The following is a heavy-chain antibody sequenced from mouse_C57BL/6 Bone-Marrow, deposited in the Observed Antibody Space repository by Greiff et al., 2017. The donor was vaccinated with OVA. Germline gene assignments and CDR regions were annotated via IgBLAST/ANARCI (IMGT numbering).Heavy chain of an antibody. CDR2: INPNNGGT. J-gene: IGHJ2*01. V-gene: IGHV1-26*01. D-gene: IGHD2-2*01. CDR3: ARKGGLVFDD. Sequence: EVQLQQSGPELVKPGASVKISCKASGYTFTDYYMNWVKQSHGKSLEWIGDINPNNGGTSYNQKFKGKATLTVDKSSSTAYMELRSLTSEDSAVYYCARKGGLVFDDWGQGTTLTVSS. CDR1: GYTFTDYY.